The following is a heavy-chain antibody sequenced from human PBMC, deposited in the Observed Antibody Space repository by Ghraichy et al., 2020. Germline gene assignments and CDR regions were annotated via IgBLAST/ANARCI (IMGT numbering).Heavy chain of an antibody. J-gene: IGHJ4*02. CDR1: GFTFSSYA. D-gene: IGHD3-16*01. V-gene: IGHV3-23*01. CDR3: AKDRHLGITFGDY. CDR2: ISGSGGST. Sequence: GGSLRLSCAASGFTFSSYAMSWVRQAPGKGLERVSAISGSGGSTYYADSVKGRFTISRDNSKNTLYLQMNSLRAEDTAVYYCAKDRHLGITFGDYWGQGTLVTVSS.